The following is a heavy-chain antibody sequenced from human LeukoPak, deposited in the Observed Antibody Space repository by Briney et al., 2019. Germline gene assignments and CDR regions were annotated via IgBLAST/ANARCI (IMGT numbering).Heavy chain of an antibody. CDR1: GFIFSSYA. Sequence: PGGSLRLSCAASGFIFSSYAMGWVRRAPGKGLEWVSAISGSGDSTYYADSVKGRFTISSDTSKNTLFLQMNSLRAEDTAVYYCAKSYVGVRGLFDYWGQGTLVTVSS. V-gene: IGHV3-23*01. D-gene: IGHD3-10*01. J-gene: IGHJ4*02. CDR3: AKSYVGVRGLFDY. CDR2: ISGSGDST.